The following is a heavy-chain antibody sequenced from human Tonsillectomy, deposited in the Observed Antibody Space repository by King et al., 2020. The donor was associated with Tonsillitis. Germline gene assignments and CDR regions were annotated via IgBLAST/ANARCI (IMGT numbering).Heavy chain of an antibody. J-gene: IGHJ6*02. V-gene: IGHV3-30*18. CDR1: GFTFSSYG. CDR3: AKDLHDWADYDIEAYSYGLAV. Sequence: VQLVESGGGVVQPGRPLRLSCAASGFTFSSYGMHWVRQAPGKGLEWVAVISYDGSNLYYADSVKGRFSISRDNSKKTLYLQMSSLRAEDTAFYYCAKDLHDWADYDIEAYSYGLAVWGQGTTVTVSS. D-gene: IGHD3-9*01. CDR2: ISYDGSNL.